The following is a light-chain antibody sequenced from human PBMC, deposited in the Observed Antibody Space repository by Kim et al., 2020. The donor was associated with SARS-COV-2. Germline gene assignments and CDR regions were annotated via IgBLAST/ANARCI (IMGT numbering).Light chain of an antibody. Sequence: SACVGDKVTVTCRARQGIINYLTWFQQKPGKPPKSLLGSASSLQSGAPSMFSGRGSGTVFTLPIGSLQPEDSATYFCQQYYSYPYTCGQGTKREI. CDR3: QQYYSYPYT. CDR2: SAS. V-gene: IGKV1-16*01. J-gene: IGKJ2*01. CDR1: QGIINY.